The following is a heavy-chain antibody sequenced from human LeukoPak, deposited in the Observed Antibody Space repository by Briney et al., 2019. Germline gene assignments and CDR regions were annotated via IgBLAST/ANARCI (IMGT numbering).Heavy chain of an antibody. CDR1: GFTFSSYS. D-gene: IGHD2-21*02. Sequence: GGSLRLSYAASGFTFSSYSMNWVRQAPGKGLEWVSSISISSSYRYYADSVKGRFTISRDNTQNTLYLQMNSLRAEDTAVYYCAREVAYCAGDCSPAWGQGILVTVSS. J-gene: IGHJ5*02. CDR2: ISISSSYR. CDR3: AREVAYCAGDCSPA. V-gene: IGHV3-21*06.